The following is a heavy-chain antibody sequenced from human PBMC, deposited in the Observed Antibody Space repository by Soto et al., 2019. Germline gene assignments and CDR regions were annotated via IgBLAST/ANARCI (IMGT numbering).Heavy chain of an antibody. V-gene: IGHV4-4*07. J-gene: IGHJ4*02. CDR1: GGSMSSYY. CDR2: IYMTGIT. Sequence: QVQLQESGPGLVKPSETLSLTCTVSGGSMSSYYWSYIRQPAGLGLEWIGRIYMTGITDYNPSLKSRVTMSVDTSKNQFSLKLSSVTAADTAVYYCARTAANSPTPFDYWGQGTLVTVSS. D-gene: IGHD5-18*01. CDR3: ARTAANSPTPFDY.